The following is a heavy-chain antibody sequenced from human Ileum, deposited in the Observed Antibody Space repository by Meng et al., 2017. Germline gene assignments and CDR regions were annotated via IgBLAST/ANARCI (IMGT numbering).Heavy chain of an antibody. CDR1: GFTLSRYW. CDR2: INRDGSDI. D-gene: IGHD1-1*01. CDR3: ARDDGQRTVDY. Sequence: GESLKISRAVSGFTLSRYWMSWVRQAPGKGLEWVANINRDGSDIYYVDSVKGRFTVSRDNAKNALYLEMNSLRAEDTAVYYCARDDGQRTVDYWGQGTLVTVSS. V-gene: IGHV3-7*01. J-gene: IGHJ4*02.